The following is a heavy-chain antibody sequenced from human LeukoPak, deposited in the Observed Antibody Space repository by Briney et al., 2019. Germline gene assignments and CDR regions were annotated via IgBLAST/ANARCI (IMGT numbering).Heavy chain of an antibody. J-gene: IGHJ6*03. D-gene: IGHD4-17*01. V-gene: IGHV3-30*04. CDR1: GFTLSSYA. CDR3: AKAAMGRTVTTADMDV. CDR2: ISYDGSNK. Sequence: QPGRSLRLSCAASGFTLSSYAMHWVRQAPGRGLEWVAVISYDGSNKYYADSVKGRFTISRDNSKNTLYLQMNSLRAEDTAVYYCAKAAMGRTVTTADMDVWGKGTTVTISS.